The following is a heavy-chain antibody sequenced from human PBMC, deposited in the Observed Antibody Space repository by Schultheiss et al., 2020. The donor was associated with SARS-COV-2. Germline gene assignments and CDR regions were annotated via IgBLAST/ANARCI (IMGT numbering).Heavy chain of an antibody. CDR2: IYTSGST. Sequence: SQTLSLTCAVSGYSISSGYYWGWIRQPPGKGLEWIGSIYTSGSTNYNPSLKSRVTISVDTSKNQFSLKLSSVTAADTAVYYCARFEGSHDYGDYVDYWGQGTLVTVAS. CDR1: GYSISSGYY. D-gene: IGHD4-17*01. CDR3: ARFEGSHDYGDYVDY. V-gene: IGHV4-38-2*01. J-gene: IGHJ4*02.